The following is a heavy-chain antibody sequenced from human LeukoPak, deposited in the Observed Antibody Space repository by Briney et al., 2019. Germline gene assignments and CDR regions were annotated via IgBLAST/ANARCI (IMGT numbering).Heavy chain of an antibody. Sequence: PGGSLRLFCAASGFTFSNAWMSWVRQAPGKGLEWVGRIKSKTDGGTTDYAAPVKGRFTISRDDSKNTLYLQMNSLKTEDTAVYYCTTDGRGWRVDFWSGPYDYYYYMDVWGKGTTVTVSS. CDR3: TTDGRGWRVDFWSGPYDYYYYMDV. V-gene: IGHV3-15*01. J-gene: IGHJ6*03. D-gene: IGHD3-3*01. CDR2: IKSKTDGGTT. CDR1: GFTFSNAW.